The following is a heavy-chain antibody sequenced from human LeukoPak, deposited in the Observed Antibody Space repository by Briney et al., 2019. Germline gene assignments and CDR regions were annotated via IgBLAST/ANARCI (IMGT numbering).Heavy chain of an antibody. J-gene: IGHJ2*01. CDR2: IYYSGST. V-gene: IGHV4-61*01. D-gene: IGHD1-26*01. CDR3: ARGEWELLRWYFDL. Sequence: PSETLSLTCTVSGGSVSSGSYYWSWIRQPPGKGLEWIGYIYYSGSTNYNPSLKSRVTISVDTSKNQFSLKLSSVTAADTAVYYCARGEWELLRWYFDLWGRGTLVTVSS. CDR1: GGSVSSGSYY.